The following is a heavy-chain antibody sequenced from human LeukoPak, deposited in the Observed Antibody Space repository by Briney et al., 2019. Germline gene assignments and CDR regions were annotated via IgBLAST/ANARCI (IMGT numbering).Heavy chain of an antibody. CDR3: ARAAAAGTSHDAFDI. Sequence: ASVKVSCKASGGTFSSYSIIWVRQAPGQGLEWMGWINPNSGGTNYAQKFQGWVTMTRDTSISTAYMELSRLRSDDTAVYYCARAAAAGTSHDAFDIWGQGTMVTVSS. CDR2: INPNSGGT. D-gene: IGHD6-13*01. J-gene: IGHJ3*02. V-gene: IGHV1-2*04. CDR1: GGTFSSYS.